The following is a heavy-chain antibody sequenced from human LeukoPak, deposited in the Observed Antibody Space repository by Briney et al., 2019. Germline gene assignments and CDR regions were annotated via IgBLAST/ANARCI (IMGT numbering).Heavy chain of an antibody. CDR1: GGSISSYY. CDR2: IYYSGST. V-gene: IGHV4-59*08. J-gene: IGHJ2*01. Sequence: SETLSLTCTVSGGSISSYYWSWIRQPPWKGLEWIGYIYYSGSTNYNPSLKSRVTISVDTSKNQFSLKLSSVTAADTAVYYCARIYYYDSSGYSTIYWYFDLWGRGTLVTVSS. CDR3: ARIYYYDSSGYSTIYWYFDL. D-gene: IGHD3-22*01.